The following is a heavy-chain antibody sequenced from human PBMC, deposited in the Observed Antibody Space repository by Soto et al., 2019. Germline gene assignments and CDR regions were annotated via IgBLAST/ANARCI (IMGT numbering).Heavy chain of an antibody. CDR2: IKESGFA. CDR3: ARGKSSGPLYYFDT. D-gene: IGHD6-19*01. CDR1: NGSFSYYF. J-gene: IGHJ4*02. V-gene: IGHV4-34*01. Sequence: SETLSLTSGVYNGSFSYYFWNWIRQPPGKGLEWIGEIKESGFATYNPSLKRRVTMSVDTANNQFSLKVTSVTAADTAVYYCARGKSSGPLYYFDTWGQGTLVTVSS.